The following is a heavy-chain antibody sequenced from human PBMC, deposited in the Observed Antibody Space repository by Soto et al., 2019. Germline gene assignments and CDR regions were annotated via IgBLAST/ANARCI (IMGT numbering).Heavy chain of an antibody. D-gene: IGHD6-19*01. CDR1: GGTFSSYA. CDR3: ARGKMNEQWLAPSFDY. J-gene: IGHJ4*02. Sequence: QVQLVQSGAEVKKPGSSVKVSCKASGGTFSSYAISWVRQAPGQGLEWMGGIIPIFGTANYAQKFQGRVTITADESTSTAYMGLSSLRSEDTAVYYCARGKMNEQWLAPSFDYWGQGTLVTVSS. V-gene: IGHV1-69*01. CDR2: IIPIFGTA.